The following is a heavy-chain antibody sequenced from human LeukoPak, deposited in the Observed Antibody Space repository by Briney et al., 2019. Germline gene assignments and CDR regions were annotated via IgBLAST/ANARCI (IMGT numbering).Heavy chain of an antibody. J-gene: IGHJ4*02. V-gene: IGHV3-23*01. CDR1: GFTFSNYA. CDR2: ISGSGSST. D-gene: IGHD5-24*01. Sequence: PGGSLRLSCAASGFTFSNYAMTWVRQAPGKGLEWVSGISGSGSSTYYADSVKGRFTLSRDYPKNTLYLQMNSLRAEDTAVYYCARGAGYNYPYYFDYWGQGTLVTVSS. CDR3: ARGAGYNYPYYFDY.